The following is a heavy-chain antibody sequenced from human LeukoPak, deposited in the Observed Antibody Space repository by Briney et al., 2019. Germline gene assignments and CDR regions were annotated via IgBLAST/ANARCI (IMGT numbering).Heavy chain of an antibody. Sequence: GGSLRLSCATSGFTFTSCAMSWVRQVPGKGLEWLSTITGSGDRTYFADSVKGRFTISRDNSKNTLYLQMSSLRAEDTAVYFCVRDGDDFNFDYWGQGSLVTVSS. CDR2: ITGSGDRT. CDR1: GFTFTSCA. D-gene: IGHD5-24*01. J-gene: IGHJ4*02. CDR3: VRDGDDFNFDY. V-gene: IGHV3-23*01.